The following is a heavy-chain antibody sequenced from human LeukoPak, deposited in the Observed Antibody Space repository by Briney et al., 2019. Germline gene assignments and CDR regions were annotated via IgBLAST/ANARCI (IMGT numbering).Heavy chain of an antibody. Sequence: SETLSLTCAVYGGSFSGYYWSWIRQPPGKGLEWIGEINHSGSTNYNPSLKSRVTISVDTSKNQFSLKLSSVTAADTAVYYCARGNMYYYDSSVGYWGQGTLVTVSS. CDR3: ARGNMYYYDSSVGY. V-gene: IGHV4-34*01. J-gene: IGHJ4*02. CDR2: INHSGST. CDR1: GGSFSGYY. D-gene: IGHD3-22*01.